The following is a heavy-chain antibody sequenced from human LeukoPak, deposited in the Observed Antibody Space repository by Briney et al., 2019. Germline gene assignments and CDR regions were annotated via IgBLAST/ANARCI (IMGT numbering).Heavy chain of an antibody. CDR2: INHSGST. Sequence: PSETLSLTCAVYGGSFSSYYWSWIRQPPGKGLEWIGEINHSGSTNYNPSLKSRVTISVDTSKNQFSLKLSSVTAADTAVYYCARGEYGSGSYHIDYWGQGTLVTVSS. CDR3: ARGEYGSGSYHIDY. D-gene: IGHD3-10*01. V-gene: IGHV4-34*01. CDR1: GGSFSSYY. J-gene: IGHJ4*02.